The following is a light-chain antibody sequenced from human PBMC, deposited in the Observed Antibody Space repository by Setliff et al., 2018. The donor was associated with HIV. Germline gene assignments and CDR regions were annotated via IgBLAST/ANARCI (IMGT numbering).Light chain of an antibody. J-gene: IGLJ1*01. Sequence: QSALAQPASVSGSPGQSITISCTGTSSDVGNYNYVSWYQQHPGKAPKLMIYDVSKRPSGASNRFSGSKSGNTASLTISGLQAEDEADYYCSSYTGSSTFVFGTGTKVTVL. CDR1: SSDVGNYNY. V-gene: IGLV2-14*01. CDR3: SSYTGSSTFV. CDR2: DVS.